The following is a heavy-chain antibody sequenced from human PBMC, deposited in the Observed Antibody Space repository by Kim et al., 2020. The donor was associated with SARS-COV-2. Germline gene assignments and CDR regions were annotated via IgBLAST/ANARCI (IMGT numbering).Heavy chain of an antibody. J-gene: IGHJ4*02. CDR1: GFTFSSYA. V-gene: IGHV3-23*01. D-gene: IGHD2-2*02. CDR2: ISGSGGST. CDR3: AKDPVVVPAAIAVFDY. Sequence: GGSLRLSCAASGFTFSSYAMSWVRQAPGKGLEWVSAISGSGGSTYYADSVKGRFTISRDNSKNTLYLQMNSLRAEDTAVYYCAKDPVVVPAAIAVFDYWGQGTPGHRLL.